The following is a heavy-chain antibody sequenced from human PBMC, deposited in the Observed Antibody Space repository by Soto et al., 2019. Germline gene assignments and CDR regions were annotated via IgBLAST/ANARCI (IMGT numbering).Heavy chain of an antibody. J-gene: IGHJ4*02. Sequence: PGGSLRLSCAASGFIFDNYAMHWVRQVPGKGLEWVSGISWNSDSKSYADSVKGRFTISRDNAKNSLYLEMNSLRAEDTALYYCAKLDRAYSIGRLDYWGQGTLVTVSS. CDR2: ISWNSDSK. V-gene: IGHV3-9*01. D-gene: IGHD6-19*01. CDR3: AKLDRAYSIGRLDY. CDR1: GFIFDNYA.